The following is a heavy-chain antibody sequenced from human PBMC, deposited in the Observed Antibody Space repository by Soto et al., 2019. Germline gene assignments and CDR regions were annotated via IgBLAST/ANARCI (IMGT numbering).Heavy chain of an antibody. D-gene: IGHD1-1*01. CDR3: AHSNWRDPIYD. Sequence: QITLKESGPTLVKPTQTLTLTCTFSGFSLSTGAVGVGWIRHPPGKALEWLALIYWDDDKNYSTSMKSRLTITKDTSKNQVVLTMTNMDTVDTATYYCAHSNWRDPIYDWGQGTLVTVSS. J-gene: IGHJ4*02. V-gene: IGHV2-5*02. CDR2: IYWDDDK. CDR1: GFSLSTGAVG.